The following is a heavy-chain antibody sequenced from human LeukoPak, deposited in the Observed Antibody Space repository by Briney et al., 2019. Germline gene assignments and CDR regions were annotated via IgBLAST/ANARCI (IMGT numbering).Heavy chain of an antibody. D-gene: IGHD3-3*01. J-gene: IGHJ6*02. V-gene: IGHV1-18*01. CDR2: ISAYNGNT. CDR3: ARDSRSGYGDYYGMDV. CDR1: GYTFTSYG. Sequence: ASVKVSCKASGYTFTSYGISWVRQAPGQGLEWMGWISAYNGNTNYAQKLQGRVTMTTDTSTGTAYMELRSLRSDDTAVYYCARDSRSGYGDYYGMDVWGQGTTVTVSS.